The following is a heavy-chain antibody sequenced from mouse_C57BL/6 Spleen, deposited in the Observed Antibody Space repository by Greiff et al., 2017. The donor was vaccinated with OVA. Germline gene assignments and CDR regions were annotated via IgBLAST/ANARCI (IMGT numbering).Heavy chain of an antibody. CDR1: GFTFSNYW. V-gene: IGHV6-3*01. Sequence: EVQLVESGGGLVQPGGSMKLSCVASGFTFSNYWMNWVRQSPEKGLEWGAQIRLKSDNYATHYAESVKGRFTISRDDSKSSVYLQMNNLRAEDTGIYYCTSDGYYDYAMDYWGQGTSVTVSS. J-gene: IGHJ4*01. CDR2: IRLKSDNYAT. D-gene: IGHD2-3*01. CDR3: TSDGYYDYAMDY.